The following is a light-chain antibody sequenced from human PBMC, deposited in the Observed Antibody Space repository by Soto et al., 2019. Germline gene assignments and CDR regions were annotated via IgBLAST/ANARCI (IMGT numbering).Light chain of an antibody. CDR3: QQYNNWLPIT. V-gene: IGKV1-5*01. J-gene: IGKJ5*01. CDR1: QSISGW. CDR2: AAS. Sequence: TLSASVGDRVTLTCRASQSISGWLAWYQQKPGKAPKLLIYAASTLQSGVPLRFSGSGSGTDFTLTISSLQPEDFAVYYCQQYNNWLPITFGQGTRLEIK.